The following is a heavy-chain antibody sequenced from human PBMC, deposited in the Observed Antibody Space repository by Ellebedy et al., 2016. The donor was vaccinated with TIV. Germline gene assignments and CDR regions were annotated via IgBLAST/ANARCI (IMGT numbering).Heavy chain of an antibody. D-gene: IGHD3-10*01. CDR1: GFTFNNYA. CDR3: ASSRYHYYLGNTIFAY. V-gene: IGHV3-23*01. CDR2: LSHTGTRT. Sequence: GESLKISCAASGFTFNNYAMSWVRQAPGKGLEWVSTLSHTGTRTYYANSVEGRFIISRDNSKRTLYLQMNSLRAEDTAVYYCASSRYHYYLGNTIFAYWGQGALVTVSS. J-gene: IGHJ4*02.